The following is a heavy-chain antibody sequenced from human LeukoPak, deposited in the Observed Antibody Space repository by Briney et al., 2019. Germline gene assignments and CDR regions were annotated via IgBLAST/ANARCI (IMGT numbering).Heavy chain of an antibody. V-gene: IGHV4-59*01. CDR2: IYYSGST. CDR1: GGSISSYY. J-gene: IGHJ4*02. Sequence: KPSETLSLTCTVSGGSISSYYWSWIRQPPGKGLEWIGYIYYSGSTNYNPSLKSRVTISVDTSKNQFSLKLSSVTAADTAVYYCARVIAAAGAFDYWGQGTLVTVSS. D-gene: IGHD6-13*01. CDR3: ARVIAAAGAFDY.